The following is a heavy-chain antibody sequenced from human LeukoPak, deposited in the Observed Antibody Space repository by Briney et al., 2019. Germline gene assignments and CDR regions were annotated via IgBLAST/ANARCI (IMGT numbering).Heavy chain of an antibody. D-gene: IGHD3-22*01. CDR3: ARDSGAIVVAMWTLQESWFDP. Sequence: PGGSLRLSCAASGFSFSGYWMSWARQAPGKGLEWVANIKQDGSVTQYVDSVKGRFTISRDNSKNTLYLQMNSLRAEDTAVYYCARDSGAIVVAMWTLQESWFDPWGQGTLVTVSS. V-gene: IGHV3-7*01. CDR1: GFSFSGYW. J-gene: IGHJ5*02. CDR2: IKQDGSVT.